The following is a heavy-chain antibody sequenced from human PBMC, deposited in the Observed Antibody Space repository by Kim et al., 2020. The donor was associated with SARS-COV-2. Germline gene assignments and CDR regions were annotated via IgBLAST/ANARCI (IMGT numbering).Heavy chain of an antibody. CDR1: GFTFSNYW. Sequence: GGSLRLSCAASGFTFSNYWMSWVRQTRGKGPEWVANINPDGSVKYYAASVRGRFTISRDNAKNSVYLQMDTLRAEDTAVYYCAREAYWGQGALVTVSS. J-gene: IGHJ4*02. CDR3: AREAY. CDR2: INPDGSVK. V-gene: IGHV3-7*01.